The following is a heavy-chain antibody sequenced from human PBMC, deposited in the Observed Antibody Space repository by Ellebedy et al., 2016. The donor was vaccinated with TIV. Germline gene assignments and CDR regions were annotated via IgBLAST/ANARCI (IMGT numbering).Heavy chain of an antibody. J-gene: IGHJ4*02. CDR1: GFTFSSYW. CDR3: ARDLANIVVVPNLVYFDY. V-gene: IGHV3-74*01. CDR2: INSDGSST. Sequence: GGSLRLXXAASGFTFSSYWMHWVRQAPGKGLVWVSRINSDGSSTSYADSVKGRFTISRDNAKNTLYLQMNSLRAEDTAVYYCARDLANIVVVPNLVYFDYWGQGTLVTVSS. D-gene: IGHD2-2*01.